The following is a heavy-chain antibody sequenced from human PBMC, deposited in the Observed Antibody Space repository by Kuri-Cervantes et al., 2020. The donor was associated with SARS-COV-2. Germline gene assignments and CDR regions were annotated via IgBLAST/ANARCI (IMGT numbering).Heavy chain of an antibody. D-gene: IGHD3-22*01. CDR3: ARDLLQADYYDSSGYYYLPDY. CDR2: INPNSGGT. Sequence: ASVKVSCKASGYTFTSYYMHWVRQAPGQGLEWMGWINPNSGGTNYAQKFQGRVTMTRDTSISTAYMELSRLRSDDTAVYYCARDLLQADYYDSSGYYYLPDYWGQGTLVTVSS. J-gene: IGHJ4*02. V-gene: IGHV1-2*02. CDR1: GYTFTSYY.